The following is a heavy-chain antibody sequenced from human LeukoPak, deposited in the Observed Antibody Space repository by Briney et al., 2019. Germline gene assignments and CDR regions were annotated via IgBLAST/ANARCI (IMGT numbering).Heavy chain of an antibody. CDR3: ARVREEANSGYPDY. CDR1: GGSFSGYY. J-gene: IGHJ4*02. V-gene: IGHV4-34*01. Sequence: PSETLSLTCAVYGGSFSGYYWSWIRQPPGKGLEWIGEINHSGSTNYNPSLKSRVTISVDTSKNQFSLKLSSVTAADMAVYYCARVREEANSGYPDYWGQGTLVTVSS. CDR2: INHSGST. D-gene: IGHD3-22*01.